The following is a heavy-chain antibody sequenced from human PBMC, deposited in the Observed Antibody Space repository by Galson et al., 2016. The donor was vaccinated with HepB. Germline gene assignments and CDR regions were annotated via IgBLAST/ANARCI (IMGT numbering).Heavy chain of an antibody. Sequence: SLRLSCAASGFTFSTYGMHWVRQAPGKGLEWVAVIWYDGRNKYYADSVGGRFTISRYNSKNTLFLQMNSLRAEDMAVYYCASEAPILAPTLDYWGQGTRVIVAS. D-gene: IGHD5-12*01. CDR3: ASEAPILAPTLDY. V-gene: IGHV3-33*01. CDR2: IWYDGRNK. CDR1: GFTFSTYG. J-gene: IGHJ4*02.